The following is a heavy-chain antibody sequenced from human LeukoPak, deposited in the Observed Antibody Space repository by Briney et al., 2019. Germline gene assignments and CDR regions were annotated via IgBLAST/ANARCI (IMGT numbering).Heavy chain of an antibody. CDR1: GDSVTSNSAA. D-gene: IGHD6-19*01. V-gene: IGHV6-1*01. Sequence: SQTLSLTCDISGDSVTSNSAAWNWIRQSLSRGLEWLGRTYYRSEWYHDYAVSVKGRIIINPGTSKNQFSLLLNSVAPEDTAVYFCARSSGWFLMDYWGQGTLVTVSS. J-gene: IGHJ4*02. CDR3: ARSSGWFLMDY. CDR2: TYYRSEWYH.